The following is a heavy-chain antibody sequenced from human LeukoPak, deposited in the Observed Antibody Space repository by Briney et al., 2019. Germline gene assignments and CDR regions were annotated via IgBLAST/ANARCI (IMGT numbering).Heavy chain of an antibody. Sequence: PGGSLRLSCAASGFTFSDYYMSWIRQAPGKGLEWVSYISSSGSTIYYADSVKGRFTISRDNAKNSLYLQMNSLRAEDTAVYYCARDRGYDYVWGSYNGVDYWGQGTLVTVSS. D-gene: IGHD3-16*01. J-gene: IGHJ4*02. V-gene: IGHV3-11*04. CDR2: ISSSGSTI. CDR1: GFTFSDYY. CDR3: ARDRGYDYVWGSYNGVDY.